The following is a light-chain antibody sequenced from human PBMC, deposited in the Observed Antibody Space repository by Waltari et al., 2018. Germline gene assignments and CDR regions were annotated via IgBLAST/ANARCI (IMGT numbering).Light chain of an antibody. CDR2: AYS. CDR3: QSYDSSLSAV. Sequence: QSVLTQPPSVSGAPGQRVTISCTGSSPNIGAGYDVHWYQPLPGAAPKLLIYAYSNRPSGGPDRFYGSRSGTSASLAITGLQAEDEADYYCQSYDSSLSAVFGGGTKLTVL. J-gene: IGLJ3*02. V-gene: IGLV1-40*01. CDR1: SPNIGAGYD.